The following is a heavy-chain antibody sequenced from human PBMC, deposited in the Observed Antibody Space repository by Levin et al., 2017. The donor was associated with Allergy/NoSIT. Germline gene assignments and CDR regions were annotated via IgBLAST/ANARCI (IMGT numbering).Heavy chain of an antibody. D-gene: IGHD2-15*01. CDR1: GFTFSSYS. CDR2: ISSSSSYI. J-gene: IGHJ4*02. Sequence: GESLKISCAASGFTFSSYSMNWVRQAPGKGLEWVSSISSSSSYIYYADSVKGRFTISRDNAKNSLYLQMNSLRAEDTAVYYCARDLSSGGSDYWGQGTLVTVSS. CDR3: ARDLSSGGSDY. V-gene: IGHV3-21*01.